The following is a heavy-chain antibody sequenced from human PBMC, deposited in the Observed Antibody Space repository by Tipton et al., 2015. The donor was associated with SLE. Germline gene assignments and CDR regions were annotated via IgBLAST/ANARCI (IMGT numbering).Heavy chain of an antibody. J-gene: IGHJ4*02. CDR3: ASLALFADLYTVGTPTRDY. Sequence: SLRLSCAASGFTFSDYYMSWIRQAPGKGLEWVSYISSSSSYTNYADSVKGRFTISRDNAKNSLYLQMNSLRAEDTAVYYCASLALFADLYTVGTPTRDYWGQGTLVTVSS. D-gene: IGHD1-26*01. CDR2: ISSSSSYT. V-gene: IGHV3-11*06. CDR1: GFTFSDYY.